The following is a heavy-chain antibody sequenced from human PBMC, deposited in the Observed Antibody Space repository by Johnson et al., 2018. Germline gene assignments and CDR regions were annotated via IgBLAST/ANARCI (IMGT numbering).Heavy chain of an antibody. J-gene: IGHJ6*03. CDR2: VSWAGDST. D-gene: IGHD3-16*02. CDR3: VKDMGFSNSPCPYRYYYMDG. Sequence: EVQLVESGGAVVEPGGSLRLSCEASGFTFDDHAMHWVRQTPGKGLEWVSVVSWAGDSTHYADSVKGRFTMSRDNSRLAVYLQMTSLRSEDTALYDFVKDMGFSNSPCPYRYYYMDGWGKVTKVTVSS. CDR1: GFTFDDHA. V-gene: IGHV3-43D*03.